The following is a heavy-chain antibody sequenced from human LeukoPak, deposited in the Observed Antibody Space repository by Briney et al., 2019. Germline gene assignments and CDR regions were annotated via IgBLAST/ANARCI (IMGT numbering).Heavy chain of an antibody. J-gene: IGHJ4*02. CDR2: INHNAEMI. Sequence: GGSLRLSCEASGFPFSSYVMSWVRQAPGKGLEWIAYINHNAEMILYPDFVKGRFTISRDNAKNSLYLQMTALRDEDTAIYYCARDHDWAFDLWGQGTLVTVSS. CDR1: GFPFSSYV. V-gene: IGHV3-48*02. D-gene: IGHD3-9*01. CDR3: ARDHDWAFDL.